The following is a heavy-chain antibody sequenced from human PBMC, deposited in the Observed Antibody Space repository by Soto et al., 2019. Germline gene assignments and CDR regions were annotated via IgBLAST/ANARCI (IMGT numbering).Heavy chain of an antibody. CDR2: IHPGDSDT. CDR1: GFSFSRYT. J-gene: IGHJ6*01. CDR3: TLSYGDSYYYYYGMDV. D-gene: IGHD4-17*01. Sequence: PVDSLKISCVGSGFSFSRYTVDWVRQVPGKGLELMGVIHPGDSDTIYSPSFQGQVTISADKSISTAYLQWSSLKASDTAMYYCTLSYGDSYYYYYGMDVWGQGTTVTVS. V-gene: IGHV5-51*01.